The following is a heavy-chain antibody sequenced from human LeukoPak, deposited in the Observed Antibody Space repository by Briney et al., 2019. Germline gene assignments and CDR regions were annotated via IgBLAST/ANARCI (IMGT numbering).Heavy chain of an antibody. CDR1: GFTFSSYA. V-gene: IGHV3-30*04. D-gene: IGHD2-15*01. Sequence: PGGSLRLTCAASGFTFSSYAMDWVRQAPGKGLEWVAVISYDGSNKYYADSVKGRFTISRDNAKNSLYLQMNSLRAEDTAVYYCARDPGYCSGGSCQYYYYYYMDVWGKGTTVTVSS. CDR3: ARDPGYCSGGSCQYYYYYYMDV. CDR2: ISYDGSNK. J-gene: IGHJ6*03.